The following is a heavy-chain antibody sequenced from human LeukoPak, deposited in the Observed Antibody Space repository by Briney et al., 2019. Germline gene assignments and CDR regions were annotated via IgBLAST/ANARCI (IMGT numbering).Heavy chain of an antibody. Sequence: GGSLRLSCAASGFTFSSHAMSWVRQAPGKGLEWVSVITSSGGTYYADSVKGRFTVSRDNSKNTLYLQMNSPSAEDTAVYYCAKRLPHHFDYWGQGTLVTFSS. V-gene: IGHV3-23*01. J-gene: IGHJ4*02. D-gene: IGHD5/OR15-5a*01. CDR1: GFTFSSHA. CDR2: ITSSGGT. CDR3: AKRLPHHFDY.